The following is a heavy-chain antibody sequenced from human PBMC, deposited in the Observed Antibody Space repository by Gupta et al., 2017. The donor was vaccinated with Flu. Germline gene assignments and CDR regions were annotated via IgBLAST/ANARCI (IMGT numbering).Heavy chain of an antibody. Sequence: EVQLLESGGALVQPGGSLRLSCAASGLTFSDYAMNWGRQAPGKGLEWVSTVGAGGDRTYYADSVMGRFTISRNNSKNTAYLQMNSLRGDDTAVYYCAKDRSGNPAIDYWGQGTLVTVSA. D-gene: IGHD6-13*01. CDR1: GLTFSDYA. CDR3: AKDRSGNPAIDY. J-gene: IGHJ4*02. V-gene: IGHV3-23*01. CDR2: VGAGGDRT.